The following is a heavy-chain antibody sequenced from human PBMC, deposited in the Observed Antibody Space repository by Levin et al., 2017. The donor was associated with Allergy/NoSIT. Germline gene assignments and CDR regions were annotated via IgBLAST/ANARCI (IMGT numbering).Heavy chain of an antibody. CDR3: ARDSPLAVTTFDYYYGMDV. V-gene: IGHV1-18*01. CDR1: GYTFTSYG. Sequence: ASVKVSCKASGYTFTSYGISWVRQAPGQGLEWMGWISAYNGNTNYAQKLQGRVTMTTDTSTSTAYMELRSLRSDDTAVYYCARDSPLAVTTFDYYYGMDVWGQGTTVTVSS. CDR2: ISAYNGNT. J-gene: IGHJ6*02. D-gene: IGHD4-17*01.